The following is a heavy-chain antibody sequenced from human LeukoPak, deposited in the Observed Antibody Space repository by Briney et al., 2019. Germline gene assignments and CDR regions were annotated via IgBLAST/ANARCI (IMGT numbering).Heavy chain of an antibody. J-gene: IGHJ4*02. V-gene: IGHV3-23*01. D-gene: IGHD1-1*01. CDR3: SKWNGYGDY. CDR1: GFSFSNSG. Sequence: PGGSLRLSCAASGFSFSNSGMSWVRQAPAKGLEWVAGISGGGANTHYADSVKGRFTISRDNSKNTLFLQMNGLRDEDTAIYYCSKWNGYGDYWGQGTLVTVSS. CDR2: ISGGGANT.